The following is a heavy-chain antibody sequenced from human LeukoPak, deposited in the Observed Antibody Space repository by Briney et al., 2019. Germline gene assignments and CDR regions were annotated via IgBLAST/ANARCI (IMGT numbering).Heavy chain of an antibody. CDR2: ISSNGSTI. V-gene: IGHV3-48*03. D-gene: IGHD3-9*01. CDR1: GFTFSSYE. Sequence: GGSLRLSCAASGFTFSSYEMNWVRQAPGKGLEWVSYISSNGSTIYYADSVKGRFTISRDNAKNSLYLQMNSLRAEDTAVYYCARAYYDILTGYYGSAPPFYYFDYWGQGTLVTVSS. CDR3: ARAYYDILTGYYGSAPPFYYFDY. J-gene: IGHJ4*02.